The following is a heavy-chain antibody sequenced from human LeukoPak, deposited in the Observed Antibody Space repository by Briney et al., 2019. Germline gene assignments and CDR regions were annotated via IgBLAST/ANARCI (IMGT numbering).Heavy chain of an antibody. CDR1: GGSISSGDYY. D-gene: IGHD3-10*01. V-gene: IGHV4-30-4*01. CDR2: IYYSGST. CDR3: ATSAYGSGSYYPWDFDY. Sequence: SQTLSLTCTVSGGSISSGDYYWSWIRQSPGKGLEWIGYIYYSGSTYYNPSLKSRVTISVDTSKNQFSLKLSSVTAADTAVYYCATSAYGSGSYYPWDFDYWGQGTLVTVSS. J-gene: IGHJ4*02.